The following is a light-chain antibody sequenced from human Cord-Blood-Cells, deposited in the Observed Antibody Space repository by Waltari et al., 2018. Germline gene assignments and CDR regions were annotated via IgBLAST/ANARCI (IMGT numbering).Light chain of an antibody. CDR1: NIGSKS. CDR3: QVWDSSSDHWV. Sequence: SYVLTQPPSVSVAPGKTARITCGGNNIGSKSVHWYQQKPGQAPVLVIYYDSDRPSGSPERFSGSNSGNPATLTISRVEAGDEADYYCQVWDSSSDHWVFGGGTKLTVL. J-gene: IGLJ3*02. V-gene: IGLV3-21*04. CDR2: YDS.